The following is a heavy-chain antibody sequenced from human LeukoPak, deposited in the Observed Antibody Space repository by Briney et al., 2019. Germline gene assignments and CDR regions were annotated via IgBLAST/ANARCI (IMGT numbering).Heavy chain of an antibody. V-gene: IGHV4-59*08. Sequence: SETLSLTCTVSGGSISSYYWSWIRQPPGKGLEWIGYIYNSGRTNYNPSLKSRVTISVDTSKNHFSLKLNSVTAADTAVYFCARHAVSGWEIDYWGQGTLVTVSS. CDR1: GGSISSYY. CDR3: ARHAVSGWEIDY. CDR2: IYNSGRT. J-gene: IGHJ4*02. D-gene: IGHD6-19*01.